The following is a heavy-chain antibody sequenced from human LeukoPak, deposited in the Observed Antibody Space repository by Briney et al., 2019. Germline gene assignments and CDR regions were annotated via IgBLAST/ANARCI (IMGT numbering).Heavy chain of an antibody. CDR2: ISSDSSMI. J-gene: IGHJ4*02. Sequence: GGSLRLSCTVTEFTFSTYAMNWVRQGPGKGLEWVSSISSDSSMIYYADSVKGRFTISRDNAKNSLYLQMSGLRDEDTAVYFCASGNYGQFDSWGQGTLVTVSS. D-gene: IGHD3-10*01. CDR1: EFTFSTYA. CDR3: ASGNYGQFDS. V-gene: IGHV3-48*02.